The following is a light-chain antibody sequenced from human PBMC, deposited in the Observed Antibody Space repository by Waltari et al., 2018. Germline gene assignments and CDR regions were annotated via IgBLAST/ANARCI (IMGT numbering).Light chain of an antibody. CDR2: GVS. Sequence: QSALTQPASVSGSPGQSITISCSGSRSDVGDYNYVSWYQQHPGKAPKLLIYGVSKRHSGASNRFSGSKSGNTASLTLSGLQAEDEADYYCSSFTSKRTVVFGGGTKVTVL. J-gene: IGLJ3*02. CDR1: RSDVGDYNY. CDR3: SSFTSKRTVV. V-gene: IGLV2-14*03.